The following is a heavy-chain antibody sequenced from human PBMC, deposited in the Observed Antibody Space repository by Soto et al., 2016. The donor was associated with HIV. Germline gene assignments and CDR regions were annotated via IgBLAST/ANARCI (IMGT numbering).Heavy chain of an antibody. V-gene: IGHV4-61*01. Sequence: QVQLQESGPGLVKPSETLSLTCTVSGGSVTSGSYYWSWIRQPPGEGTGVDWVYLLQWEHQLQPLLKSRLTISVDTSKNQFSLKVNSVTAADTAVYYCARSMITGTTLNLDPWGQGTLVIVSS. D-gene: IGHD1-20*01. J-gene: IGHJ5*02. CDR1: GGSVTSGSYY. CDR2: LLQWEH. CDR3: ARSMITGTTLNLDP.